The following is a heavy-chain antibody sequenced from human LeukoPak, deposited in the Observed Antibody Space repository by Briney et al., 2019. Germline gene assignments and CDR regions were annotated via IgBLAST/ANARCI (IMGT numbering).Heavy chain of an antibody. Sequence: PGRSPRLSCAASGFTFSSYGMHWVRQAPGKGLEWVAVIWYDGSNKYYADSVKGRFTISRDNSKNTLYLQMNSLRAEDTAVYYCAISSTVTTLFDYWGQGTLVTVSS. CDR2: IWYDGSNK. J-gene: IGHJ4*02. D-gene: IGHD4-17*01. V-gene: IGHV3-33*01. CDR1: GFTFSSYG. CDR3: AISSTVTTLFDY.